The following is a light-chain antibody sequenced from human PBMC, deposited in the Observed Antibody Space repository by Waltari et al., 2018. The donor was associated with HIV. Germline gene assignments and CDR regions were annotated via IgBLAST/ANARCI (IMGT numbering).Light chain of an antibody. J-gene: IGKJ2*01. CDR3: QQQKSYPVT. V-gene: IGKV1-5*03. CDR2: KAS. CDR1: QNISRW. Sequence: DIKMTQSPSTLSASVGDRVTITCRASQNISRWLAWYQQKPGKAPKLLIYKASDLESGVPSTFTGSGSGTEFTLTINSLQPDDFATYYCQQQKSYPVTFGQGTKLDIK.